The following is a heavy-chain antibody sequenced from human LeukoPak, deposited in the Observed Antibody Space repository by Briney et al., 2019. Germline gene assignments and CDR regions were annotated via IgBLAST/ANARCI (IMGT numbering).Heavy chain of an antibody. CDR2: ISSSSSYI. V-gene: IGHV3-21*01. CDR3: ARDYTDCSGGSCYSGDAFDI. D-gene: IGHD2-15*01. J-gene: IGHJ3*02. Sequence: GGSLRLSCAASGFTFSSYSMNWVRQAPGKGLEWVSSISSSSSYIYYADSVKGRFTISRDNATNSLYLQMNSLRAEDTAVYYCARDYTDCSGGSCYSGDAFDIWGQGTMVTVSS. CDR1: GFTFSSYS.